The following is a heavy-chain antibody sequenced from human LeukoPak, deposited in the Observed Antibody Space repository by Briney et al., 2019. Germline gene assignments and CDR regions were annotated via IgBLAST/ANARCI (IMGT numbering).Heavy chain of an antibody. D-gene: IGHD1-26*01. J-gene: IGHJ6*02. V-gene: IGHV1-18*01. CDR2: ISAYNGNT. CDR3: ARDVARLWEPGDYYYGMDV. CDR1: GYTFTSYG. Sequence: ASVKVSCKASGYTFTSYGISWVRQAPGQGLEWMGWISAYNGNTNYAQKLQGRVTMTTDTSTSTAYMELRSLRSDDTAVYYCARDVARLWEPGDYYYGMDVWGQGTTVTVSS.